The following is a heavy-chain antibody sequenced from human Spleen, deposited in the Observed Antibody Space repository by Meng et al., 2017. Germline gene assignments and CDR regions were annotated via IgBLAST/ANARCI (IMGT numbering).Heavy chain of an antibody. J-gene: IGHJ4*02. D-gene: IGHD6-13*01. Sequence: ASVKVSCKASGYTFPDYWLHWVRRAPGQGLEWMGRINPKSGDTHYAQRFQGRVIMTGDTSISTAYMELSGLRSDDTAMYYCARDEDISAAGKLFGDYWGQGPLVTSPQ. V-gene: IGHV1-2*06. CDR3: ARDEDISAAGKLFGDY. CDR2: INPKSGDT. CDR1: GYTFPDYW.